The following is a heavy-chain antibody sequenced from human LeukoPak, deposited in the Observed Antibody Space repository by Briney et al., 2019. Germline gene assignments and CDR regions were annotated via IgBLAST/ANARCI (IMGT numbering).Heavy chain of an antibody. CDR1: GGSISSSSYF. CDR3: ARYLPHYYDSSGYNNWFDP. CDR2: IYYSGST. V-gene: IGHV4-39*01. D-gene: IGHD3-22*01. Sequence: SETLSLTCTVSGGSISSSSYFWDWVRQPPGKGLEWIGSIYYSGSTYYNASLKSRVTISVDTSKNQFSLKLSSVTAADTAVYYCARYLPHYYDSSGYNNWFDPWGQGTLVTVSS. J-gene: IGHJ5*02.